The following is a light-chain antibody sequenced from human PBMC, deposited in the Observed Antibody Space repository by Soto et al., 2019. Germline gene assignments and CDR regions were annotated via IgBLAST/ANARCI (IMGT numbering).Light chain of an antibody. CDR3: QQYGTSLYT. V-gene: IGKV3-20*01. J-gene: IGKJ2*01. Sequence: EIVLTQSPNTVSLSPGERVTLSCRASKCVRDNYLAWYQQKPGQAPRLLIYGASTRATDIPDRFSGSGSGTNFSLTINSLEPEDFAVYDCQQYGTSLYTFGQGTNMEIK. CDR1: KCVRDNY. CDR2: GAS.